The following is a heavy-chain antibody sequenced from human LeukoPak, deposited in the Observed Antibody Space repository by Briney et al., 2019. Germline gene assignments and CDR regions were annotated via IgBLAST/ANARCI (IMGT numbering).Heavy chain of an antibody. V-gene: IGHV3-53*01. CDR2: LYSDGRT. CDR3: ARGGGYYPIDY. CDR1: GFTVSSNY. J-gene: IGHJ4*02. D-gene: IGHD2-15*01. Sequence: GGSLRLSCAASGFTVSSNYMNWVRQAPGKGLEWVSVLYSDGRTYYADSVKGRFTISRDTSKNTLYLQVNSLRAEDTAVYYCARGGGYYPIDYWGQGTLVTVSS.